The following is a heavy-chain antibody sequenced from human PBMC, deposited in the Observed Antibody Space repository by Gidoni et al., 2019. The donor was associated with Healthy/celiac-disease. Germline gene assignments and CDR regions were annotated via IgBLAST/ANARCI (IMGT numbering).Heavy chain of an antibody. CDR1: GYRFTSSW. V-gene: IGHV5-51*01. J-gene: IGHJ5*02. CDR2: IYPGDSDT. D-gene: IGHD2-2*01. Sequence: EVQLVQSGAAVKQPGESLKISCKGSGYRFTSSWIGWVRQMHGKGLAWRGIIYPGDSDTRYSPSFQGQVTISADKSISTAYLQWSSLKASDTAMYYCARQIVVVPAAMRAYNWFDPWGQGTLVTVSS. CDR3: ARQIVVVPAAMRAYNWFDP.